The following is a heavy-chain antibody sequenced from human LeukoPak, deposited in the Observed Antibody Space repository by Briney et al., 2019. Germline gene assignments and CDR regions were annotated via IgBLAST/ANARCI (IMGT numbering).Heavy chain of an antibody. V-gene: IGHV3-23*01. CDR2: ISNSDDGR. Sequence: GGSLRLSCAASGLTFSSYAMSWVRQAPGKGLEWVSAISNSDDGRYYADSAKGRFTISRDNSKDTLYLQMNSLRTEDTAVYYCAKDSSASFYCGGGACYSNYWGQGTLVTVSS. J-gene: IGHJ4*02. CDR1: GLTFSSYA. CDR3: AKDSSASFYCGGGACYSNY. D-gene: IGHD2-15*01.